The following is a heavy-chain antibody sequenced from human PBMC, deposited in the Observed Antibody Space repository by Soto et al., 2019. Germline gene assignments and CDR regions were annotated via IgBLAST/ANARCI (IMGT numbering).Heavy chain of an antibody. Sequence: QVQLVESGGGVVQPGRSPRLSCAASGFAFSSYGMHWVRQAPGKGLEWVAVISYDGSNKYYADSVKGRFTISRDNSKNTLYLQMNSLSAEDTAVYYCAKDGITGTTYYYGTDVW. CDR1: GFAFSSYG. CDR2: ISYDGSNK. CDR3: AKDGITGTTYYYGTDV. J-gene: IGHJ6*01. V-gene: IGHV3-30*18. D-gene: IGHD1-7*01.